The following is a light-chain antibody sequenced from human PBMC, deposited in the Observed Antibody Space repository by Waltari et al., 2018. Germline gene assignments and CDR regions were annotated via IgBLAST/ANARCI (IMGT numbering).Light chain of an antibody. CDR3: QQYFNTPIT. V-gene: IGKV4-1*01. CDR2: WAS. CDR1: QTILGTYDKNY. J-gene: IGKJ4*01. Sequence: DIVMTQSPDSLAVSLGERVTINCRSSQTILGTYDKNYLAWHQQKPGQSPRLLIYWASTREFGVPDRFSGSGSGTDFTLTISGLQAEDVAVYYCQQYFNTPITFGGGTKVEIK.